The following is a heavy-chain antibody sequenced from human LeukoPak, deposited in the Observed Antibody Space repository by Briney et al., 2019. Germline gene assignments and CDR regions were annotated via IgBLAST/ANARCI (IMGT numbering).Heavy chain of an antibody. CDR2: VHLDGRT. Sequence: PSETLSLTCGVSGGSVTTTNWWTWVRQPPGKGLEWIGEVHLDGRTNYNPSLESRLTMSVDLSENHISLKLTSVTAADTAVYYCARDQFAFGLFDYWGQGTLVTVSS. V-gene: IGHV4-4*02. D-gene: IGHD3/OR15-3a*01. CDR3: ARDQFAFGLFDY. J-gene: IGHJ4*02. CDR1: GGSVTTTNW.